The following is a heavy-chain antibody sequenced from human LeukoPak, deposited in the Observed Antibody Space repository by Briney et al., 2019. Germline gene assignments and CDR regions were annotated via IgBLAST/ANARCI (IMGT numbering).Heavy chain of an antibody. CDR2: IFYSGNT. CDR1: GGSISTSSYY. D-gene: IGHD1-26*01. J-gene: IGHJ6*03. V-gene: IGHV4-39*01. CDR3: ARQPGRRELLRLYYYYYMDV. Sequence: SETLSLTCTVSGGSISTSSYYWGWVRQPPGKGLEWIGNIFYSGNTYYSPSLKSRVTISLDTSRNQFSLKLSSVTAADTAVYYCARQPGRRELLRLYYYYYMDVWGKGTTVTISS.